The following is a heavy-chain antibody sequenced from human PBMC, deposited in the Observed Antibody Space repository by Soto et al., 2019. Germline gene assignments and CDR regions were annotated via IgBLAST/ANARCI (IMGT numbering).Heavy chain of an antibody. CDR3: ARITIFGVVPTNYGMDV. Sequence: SETLSLTCTVSGGSISSGDYYWSWIRQPPGKGLEWIGYIYYSGSTYYNPSLKSRVTISVDTSKSQFSLKLSSVTAADTAVYYCARITIFGVVPTNYGMDVWGQGTTVTVSS. V-gene: IGHV4-30-4*01. CDR1: GGSISSGDYY. CDR2: IYYSGST. J-gene: IGHJ6*02. D-gene: IGHD3-3*01.